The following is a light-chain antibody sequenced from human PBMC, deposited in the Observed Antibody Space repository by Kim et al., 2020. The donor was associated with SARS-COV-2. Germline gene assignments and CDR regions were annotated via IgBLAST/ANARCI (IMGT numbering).Light chain of an antibody. CDR1: SRDVGSYNL. J-gene: IGLJ1*01. V-gene: IGLV2-23*03. CDR2: EGS. Sequence: SIPIPCTGTSRDVGSYNLVSWYQQHPAKPPKLMIYEGSKRPSGVSNRFSGSKSGNTASLTISGLQAEDGADYYCCSYAGSSTFVFGTGTKVTVL. CDR3: CSYAGSSTFV.